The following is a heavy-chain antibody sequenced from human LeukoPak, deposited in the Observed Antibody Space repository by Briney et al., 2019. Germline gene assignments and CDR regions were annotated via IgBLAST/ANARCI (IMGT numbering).Heavy chain of an antibody. CDR2: IDPSDSYT. CDR1: GYSFTSYW. J-gene: IGHJ3*02. Sequence: GESLKISCKGSGYSFTSYWISWVRQMPGKGLEWMGRIDPSDSYTNYSPSFQGHVTISADKSTSTAYLQWSSLKASDTAMYYCAAAYGGDAFDIWGQGTMVTVSS. V-gene: IGHV5-10-1*01. CDR3: AAAYGGDAFDI. D-gene: IGHD4-23*01.